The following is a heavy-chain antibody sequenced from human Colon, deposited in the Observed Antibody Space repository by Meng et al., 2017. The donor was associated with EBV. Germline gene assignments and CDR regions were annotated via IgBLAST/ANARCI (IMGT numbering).Heavy chain of an antibody. CDR2: SYYSGAT. D-gene: IGHD2-21*02. Sequence: VTALETLSLACLVAGCFIISYGCNWIRQPPGRGLEWSVYSYYSGATSINPTLRSRVTISVDMSRNQISLRLNSVTAADTAIYYCARDSFFDSWSRLLDPWGPGTLVTVSS. J-gene: IGHJ5*02. CDR3: ARDSFFDSWSRLLDP. CDR1: GCFIISYG. V-gene: IGHV4-59*01.